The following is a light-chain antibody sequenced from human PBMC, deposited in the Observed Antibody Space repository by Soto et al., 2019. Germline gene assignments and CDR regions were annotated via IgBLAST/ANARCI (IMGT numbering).Light chain of an antibody. V-gene: IGLV2-14*01. J-gene: IGLJ1*01. CDR2: KVS. CDR3: VSFTDSDTLV. CDR1: SSDVGQDNS. Sequence: QSVLTQPASVSASRGQSITISCGGRSSDVGQDNSVSWYQQGPGKAPKLIIYKVSRRPSGVSNRFSGSRSGNTASLTISGLQPEDEADYFCVSFTDSDTLVFVTGTKVTVL.